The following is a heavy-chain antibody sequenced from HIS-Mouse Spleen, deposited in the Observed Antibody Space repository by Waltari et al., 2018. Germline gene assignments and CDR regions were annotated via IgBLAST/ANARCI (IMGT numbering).Heavy chain of an antibody. D-gene: IGHD6-13*01. CDR2: VYYRGRT. CDR3: AREIPYSSSWYDWYFDL. V-gene: IGHV4-39*07. CDR1: GGSISSSSYY. J-gene: IGHJ2*01. Sequence: QLQLQESGPGLVKPSETLSLTCTVSGGSISSSSYYWGWIRQPPGKGLEWIGSVYYRGRTYYNPYLKSRGTISVDTSKNQFSLKLSSVTAADTAVYYCAREIPYSSSWYDWYFDLWGRGTLVTVSS.